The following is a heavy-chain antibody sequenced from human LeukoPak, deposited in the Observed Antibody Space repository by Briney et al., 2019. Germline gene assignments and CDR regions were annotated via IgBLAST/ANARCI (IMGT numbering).Heavy chain of an antibody. D-gene: IGHD4-23*01. CDR2: IWYDGSNK. CDR3: ARGRGADYGGNSGYFDY. J-gene: IGHJ4*02. Sequence: GGSLRLSCAASGFTFSGFGMHWVRQAPGKGLEWVAVIWYDGSNKYYADSVKGRFTISRDNPKNTPYVQMNSLRAEDTAVYYCARGRGADYGGNSGYFDYWGQGTLVTVSS. V-gene: IGHV3-33*01. CDR1: GFTFSGFG.